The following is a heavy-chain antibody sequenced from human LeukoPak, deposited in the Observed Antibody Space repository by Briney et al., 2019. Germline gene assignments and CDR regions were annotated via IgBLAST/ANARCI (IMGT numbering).Heavy chain of an antibody. CDR2: ISYDGSNK. Sequence: GGSMRLSCAASGLTFSSYAMHWVSQAPGKVMEWVAVISYDGSNKYYADSVKGRFTISRDNSKNTLYLQMNSLRAEDTAVYYCTRGGAIYSYGRYYFDYWGQGTMVTVSS. J-gene: IGHJ4*02. CDR1: GLTFSSYA. CDR3: TRGGAIYSYGRYYFDY. V-gene: IGHV3-30-3*01. D-gene: IGHD5-18*01.